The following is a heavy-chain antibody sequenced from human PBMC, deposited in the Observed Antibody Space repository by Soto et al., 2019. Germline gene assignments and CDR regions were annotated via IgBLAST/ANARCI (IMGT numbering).Heavy chain of an antibody. CDR3: ARDGGTIPGMDV. J-gene: IGHJ6*02. Sequence: SETLSLTCTVSGGSISRGGYYWSWIRQHPGKGLEWIGYIYYSGSTYYNPSLKSRVTISVETSKNQFSLKLSSVTAAETAVYYCARDGGTIPGMDVWGQGTTVTVS. CDR2: IYYSGST. CDR1: GGSISRGGYY. V-gene: IGHV4-31*03. D-gene: IGHD1-7*01.